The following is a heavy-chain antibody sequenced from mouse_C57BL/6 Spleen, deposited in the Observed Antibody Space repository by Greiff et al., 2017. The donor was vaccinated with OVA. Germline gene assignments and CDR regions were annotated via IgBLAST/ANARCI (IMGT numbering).Heavy chain of an antibody. V-gene: IGHV5-4*01. CDR3: AREAPYDYFDY. CDR1: GFTFSSYA. D-gene: IGHD2-3*01. Sequence: VQLQQSGGGLVKPGGSLKLSCAASGFTFSSYAMSWVRQTPEKRLEWVATISDGGSYTYYPDNVKGRFTISRDNAKNNLYLQMSHLKSEDTAMYYCAREAPYDYFDYWGQGTTLTVSS. CDR2: ISDGGSYT. J-gene: IGHJ2*01.